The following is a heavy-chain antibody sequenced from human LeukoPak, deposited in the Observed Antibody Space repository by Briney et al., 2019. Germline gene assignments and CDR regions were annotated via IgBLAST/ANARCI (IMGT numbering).Heavy chain of an antibody. CDR3: ARHGEDYYESRGNHYFDY. D-gene: IGHD3-22*01. CDR1: GGFISTCF. J-gene: IGHJ4*02. Sequence: SETLSLTCTVSGGFISTCFWNWIRQPPGKGLEWIGYIYYSGSTNYNPSLNSRVTISVDTPKNQFSLRLSSVTAADTAVYYCARHGEDYYESRGNHYFDYWGQGTLVTVSS. CDR2: IYYSGST. V-gene: IGHV4-59*08.